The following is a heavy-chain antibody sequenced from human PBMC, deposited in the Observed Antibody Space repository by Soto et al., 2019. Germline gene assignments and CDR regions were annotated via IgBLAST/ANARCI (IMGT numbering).Heavy chain of an antibody. J-gene: IGHJ2*01. CDR2: IYHSGST. CDR1: GGSISRGGYS. Sequence: SETLSLTCAVSGGSISRGGYSWSWIRQPPGKGLEWIGYIYHSGSTYYNPSLKSRVTISVDRSKNQFSLKLSSVTAADTAVYYCARGTNWYFDLWGRGTLVTVSS. D-gene: IGHD3-10*01. CDR3: ARGTNWYFDL. V-gene: IGHV4-30-2*01.